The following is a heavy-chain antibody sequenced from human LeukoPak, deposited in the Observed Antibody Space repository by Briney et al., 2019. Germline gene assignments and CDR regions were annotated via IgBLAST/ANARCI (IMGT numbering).Heavy chain of an antibody. CDR2: IGSSSSDI. J-gene: IGHJ6*02. CDR3: ARERHSGKWLHTYYFSAMDV. CDR1: GFIFSNHD. D-gene: IGHD3-3*01. Sequence: KAGRSLRLSCAASGFIFSNHDMNWVRQAPGKGLEWVSYIGSSSSDIYYSDAVEGRFTISRDNARNSLFLEMNSLSAEDTAIYYCARERHSGKWLHTYYFSAMDVWGQGTTVIVS. V-gene: IGHV3-21*01.